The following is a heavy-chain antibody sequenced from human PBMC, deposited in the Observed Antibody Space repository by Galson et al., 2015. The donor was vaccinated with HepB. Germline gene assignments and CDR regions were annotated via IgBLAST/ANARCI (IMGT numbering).Heavy chain of an antibody. CDR1: GYIFTGHY. CDR3: ARGGHSHYYNYYYSLDV. V-gene: IGHV1-2*06. D-gene: IGHD3-16*01. J-gene: IGHJ6*01. CDR2: INPSIGAT. Sequence: SVKVSCKASGYIFTGHYMHWVRQAPGQGLEWMGRINPSIGATNYAQKFQGRVTMTWQTSITTAYMELSRLRTDDTAVYYCARGGHSHYYNYYYSLDVWGQGTTVTVSA.